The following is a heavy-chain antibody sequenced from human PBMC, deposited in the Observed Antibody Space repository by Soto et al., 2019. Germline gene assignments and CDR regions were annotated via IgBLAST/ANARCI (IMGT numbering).Heavy chain of an antibody. CDR2: IYYSGST. CDR1: GGSISSYY. J-gene: IGHJ4*02. CDR3: ARRYGPGFDY. D-gene: IGHD4-17*01. Sequence: QVQLQESGPGLVKPSETLSLTCTVSGGSISSYYWSWIRQPPGKGLEWIGYIYYSGSTNYNPSLXXRXPXPVDTSKNQSSLKRSSVTAADTAVYYCARRYGPGFDYWGQGTLVTVSS. V-gene: IGHV4-59*08.